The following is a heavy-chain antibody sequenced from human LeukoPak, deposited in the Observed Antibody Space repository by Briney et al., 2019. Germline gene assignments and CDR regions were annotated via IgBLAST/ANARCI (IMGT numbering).Heavy chain of an antibody. CDR3: ARWAGKNIVATYYFDY. Sequence: PSETLSLTCTVSGGSISSGDYYWSWIRQPPGKGLEWIGYIYYSGSTYYNPSLKSRVTISVDTSKNQFSLKLSSVTAADTAVYYCARWAGKNIVATYYFDYWGQGTLVTVSS. CDR1: GGSISSGDYY. V-gene: IGHV4-30-4*01. D-gene: IGHD5-12*01. CDR2: IYYSGST. J-gene: IGHJ4*02.